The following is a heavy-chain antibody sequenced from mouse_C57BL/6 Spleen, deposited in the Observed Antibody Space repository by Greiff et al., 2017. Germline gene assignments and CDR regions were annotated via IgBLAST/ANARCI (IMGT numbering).Heavy chain of an antibody. CDR3: TRGGYDY. CDR1: GYIFTDYE. J-gene: IGHJ2*01. D-gene: IGHD3-1*01. V-gene: IGHV1-15*01. Sequence: VQLQQSGAELVRPGASVTLSCKASGYIFTDYEMHWVKQTPVHGLEWIGAIDPETGGTAYNQKFKGKAILTADKSSSTAYMELRSLTSEDSAVYYCTRGGYDYWGQGTTLTVSS. CDR2: IDPETGGT.